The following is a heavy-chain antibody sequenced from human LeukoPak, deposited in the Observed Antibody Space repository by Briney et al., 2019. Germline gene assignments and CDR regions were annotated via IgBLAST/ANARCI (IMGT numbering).Heavy chain of an antibody. CDR1: GFTVSSNY. Sequence: GGSLRLSCAASGFTVSSNYMSWVRQAPGKGLEWVSAISGSGGSTYYADSVKGRFTISRDNSKNTLYLQMNSLRAEDTAVYYCAKEEYSYGVFDYWGQGTLVTVSS. J-gene: IGHJ4*02. V-gene: IGHV3-23*01. CDR2: ISGSGGST. CDR3: AKEEYSYGVFDY. D-gene: IGHD5-18*01.